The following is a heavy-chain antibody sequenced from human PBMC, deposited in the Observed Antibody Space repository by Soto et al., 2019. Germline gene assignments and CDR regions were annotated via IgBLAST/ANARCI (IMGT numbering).Heavy chain of an antibody. J-gene: IGHJ6*02. V-gene: IGHV5-10-1*01. CDR2: IDPSDSYT. D-gene: IGHD3-10*01. CDR1: GYSFTSYW. CDR3: ARRLILYGSGSPLDV. Sequence: PGESLKISCKGSGYSFTSYWISWVRQMPGKGLEWMGRIDPSDSYTNYSPSFQGHVTISADKSISTAYLQWSSLKASDTAMYYCARRLILYGSGSPLDVWGQGTTVTVSS.